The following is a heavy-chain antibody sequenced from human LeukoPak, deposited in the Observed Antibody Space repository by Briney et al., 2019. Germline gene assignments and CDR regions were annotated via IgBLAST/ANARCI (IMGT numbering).Heavy chain of an antibody. V-gene: IGHV3-23*01. J-gene: IGHJ4*02. Sequence: GRSLRLSCAPSGFTFTTYAMSWVRQAPGKGLEWVSAISGSGGSTFYADSVKGRFTISRDNSKNTLYLQMNSLRAEDTAVYYCAKDTPDDIAVAAPYFDYWGQGTLVTVSS. CDR3: AKDTPDDIAVAAPYFDY. D-gene: IGHD6-19*01. CDR2: ISGSGGST. CDR1: GFTFTTYA.